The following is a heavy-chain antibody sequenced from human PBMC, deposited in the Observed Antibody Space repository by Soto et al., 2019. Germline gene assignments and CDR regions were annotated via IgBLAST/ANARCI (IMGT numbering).Heavy chain of an antibody. Sequence: QITLNESGPPVVKPAETLTLTCTFPGFSLTTSGVGVGWIRQSPGKAPEWLALIYWDDDKRYSASLKSRLTITKDTSKNQVVLTMASVDPADTATYYCAHRILRTVFGLVTTTAIYFDFWGQGTPVVVSS. D-gene: IGHD3-3*01. V-gene: IGHV2-5*02. CDR1: GFSLTTSGVG. CDR3: AHRILRTVFGLVTTTAIYFDF. CDR2: IYWDDDK. J-gene: IGHJ4*02.